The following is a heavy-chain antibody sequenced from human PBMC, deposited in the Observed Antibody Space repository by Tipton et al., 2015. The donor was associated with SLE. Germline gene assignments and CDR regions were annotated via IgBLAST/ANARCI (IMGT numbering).Heavy chain of an antibody. Sequence: GSLRLSCAASGFTFHSYATSWVRQAPGKGLEWVSVIYTSDSTYYADSVKGRFTIYRDDSKNTLFLQMNSLRADDTAVYYCVTRGWEFDYWGQGTLVTVSS. D-gene: IGHD1-26*01. V-gene: IGHV3-23*03. CDR3: VTRGWEFDY. CDR2: IYTSDST. J-gene: IGHJ4*02. CDR1: GFTFHSYA.